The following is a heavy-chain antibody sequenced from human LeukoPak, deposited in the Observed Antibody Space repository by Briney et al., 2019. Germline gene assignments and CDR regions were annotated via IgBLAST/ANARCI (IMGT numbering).Heavy chain of an antibody. V-gene: IGHV4-59*07. CDR1: GGSIRSYN. CDR3: ARGGEKDGESTYEYVWGRFGDWFDR. J-gene: IGHJ5*02. D-gene: IGHD3-16*01. Sequence: SDTLSLTCTDPGGSIRSYNWSWIPQPPGKGLERIAYIYFSGSTNYNPSLTSRVTISVDTSKNQLSLKLSSVTAADTAVYYCARGGEKDGESTYEYVWGRFGDWFDRWGQGTLVTVSS. CDR2: IYFSGST.